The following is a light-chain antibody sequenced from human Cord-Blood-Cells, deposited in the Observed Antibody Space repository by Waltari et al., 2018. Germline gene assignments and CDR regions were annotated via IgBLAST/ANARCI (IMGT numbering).Light chain of an antibody. CDR3: AAWDDSLNGYV. CDR1: SSNIGSNT. V-gene: IGLV1-44*01. Sequence: QSVLTQPPSASGTPGQRVTISCSGSSSNIGSNTVNWYQQLPGTAPKLLSYGNNQRPSGVPDRFSGSKSGTSAALAISGLQSEDEADYYCAAWDDSLNGYVFGTGTKVTVL. CDR2: GNN. J-gene: IGLJ1*01.